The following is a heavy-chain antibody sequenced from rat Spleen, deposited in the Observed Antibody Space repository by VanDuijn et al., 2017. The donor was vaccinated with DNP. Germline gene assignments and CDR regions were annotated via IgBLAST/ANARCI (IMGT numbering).Heavy chain of an antibody. CDR1: GFSLTTYG. Sequence: QVQLKESGPGLVQPSQTLSLTCTVSGFSLTTYGVAWIRQPPGKGLEWIASISSAENKYYNSGHKSRLSIIRDTTKSQVCLQMNGLQTEDTAIYFCTRISTVLDYWGQGIMVTVSS. V-gene: IGHV2S8*01. CDR3: TRISTVLDY. CDR2: ISSAENK. J-gene: IGHJ2*01. D-gene: IGHD1-1*01.